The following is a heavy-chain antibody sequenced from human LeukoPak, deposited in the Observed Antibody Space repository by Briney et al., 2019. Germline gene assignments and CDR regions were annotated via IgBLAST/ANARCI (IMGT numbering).Heavy chain of an antibody. CDR2: IYTSGST. J-gene: IGHJ4*02. CDR3: ARRSGYYTYYFDY. CDR1: GGSISSYY. Sequence: PSETLSLTCTVSGGSISSYYWSWIRQPPGKGLEWIGYIYTSGSTNYNPSLKSRVTISVDTSKNQLSLKLSSVTAADTAVYYCARRSGYYTYYFDYWGQGTLVTVSS. D-gene: IGHD3-3*01. V-gene: IGHV4-4*09.